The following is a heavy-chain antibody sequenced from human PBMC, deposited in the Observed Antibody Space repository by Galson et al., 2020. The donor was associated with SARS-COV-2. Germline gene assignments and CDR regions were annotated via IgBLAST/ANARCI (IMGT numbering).Heavy chain of an antibody. CDR1: GGSISSGGYS. CDR2: IYYSGST. V-gene: IGHV4-31*03. CDR3: AREAVTTTYYYYGMDV. J-gene: IGHJ6*02. D-gene: IGHD4-17*01. Sequence: ASETLSLTCTVSGGSISSGGYSWSWIRQHPGKGLEWIGYIYYSGSTYYNPSLKSRVTISVDTSKNQFSLKLSSVTAADTAVYYCAREAVTTTYYYYGMDVWGQGTTVTVSS.